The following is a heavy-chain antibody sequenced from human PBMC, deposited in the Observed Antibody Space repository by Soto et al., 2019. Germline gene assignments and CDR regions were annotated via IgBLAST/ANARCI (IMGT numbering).Heavy chain of an antibody. CDR1: RCSPNHKNNY. CDR2: IYYSGST. V-gene: IGHV4-39*02. CDR3: ARDVSEGYCSSTSCQSAFDY. Sequence: TGSGSRCSPNHKNNYWGWIRQPPGKGLEWIGSIYYSGSTYYNPSLKSRVTISVDTSKNQFSLKLSSVTAADTAVYYCARDVSEGYCSSTSCQSAFDYWGQGTLVSVSS. J-gene: IGHJ4*02. D-gene: IGHD2-2*01.